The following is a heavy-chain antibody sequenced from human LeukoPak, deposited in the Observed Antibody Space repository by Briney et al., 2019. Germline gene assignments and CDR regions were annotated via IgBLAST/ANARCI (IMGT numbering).Heavy chain of an antibody. D-gene: IGHD1-26*01. Sequence: SETLSLTCAVYGGSFSGYYWSWIRQPPGKGLEWIGEINHSGSTNYNPSLKSRVTISVDTSKNQFSLKLSSVTAADTAVYYCAMTISNSGSYYGAFDIWGQGTMVTVSS. J-gene: IGHJ3*02. CDR2: INHSGST. V-gene: IGHV4-34*01. CDR1: GGSFSGYY. CDR3: AMTISNSGSYYGAFDI.